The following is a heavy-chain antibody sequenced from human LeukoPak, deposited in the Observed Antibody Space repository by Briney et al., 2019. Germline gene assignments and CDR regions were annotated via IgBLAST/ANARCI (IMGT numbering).Heavy chain of an antibody. V-gene: IGHV1-18*01. D-gene: IGHD6-6*01. Sequence: GASVKLSCNASGYTFTSYGISWVRQAPGQALECMGWISAYDGNTNYAQKLQGRITMTTDTSTSTAYMELRSLRSDDTAVYYCARDLGSSSSLFDYWGQGTLVTVSS. J-gene: IGHJ4*02. CDR1: GYTFTSYG. CDR2: ISAYDGNT. CDR3: ARDLGSSSSLFDY.